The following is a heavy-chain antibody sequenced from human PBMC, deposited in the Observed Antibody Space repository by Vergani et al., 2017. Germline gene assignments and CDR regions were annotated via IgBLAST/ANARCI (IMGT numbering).Heavy chain of an antibody. Sequence: EVQLVESGGGLVQPGGSLRLSCAASGFTFRSYSMNWVRQAPGKGLEWVSSISSSSSYIYYGDSVKGRFTISRDNAKNSLYLQMNSLRAEDTAVYYCARGTTLTGPFDYWGQGTLVTVSS. V-gene: IGHV3-21*01. CDR2: ISSSSSYI. J-gene: IGHJ4*02. D-gene: IGHD1-20*01. CDR3: ARGTTLTGPFDY. CDR1: GFTFRSYS.